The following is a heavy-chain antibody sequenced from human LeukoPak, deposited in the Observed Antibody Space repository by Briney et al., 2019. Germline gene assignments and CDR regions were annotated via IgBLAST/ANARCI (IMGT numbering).Heavy chain of an antibody. Sequence: SVTVSCKASGGTFSSYAISWVRQGPGPGLEWMGGIIPIFGTANYAQKFQGRVTITADKSTSTAYMELSSLRSEDTAVYYCASHSGVPTAAGTGYYYYGMDVWGKGTTVTVSS. CDR3: ASHSGVPTAAGTGYYYYGMDV. J-gene: IGHJ6*04. CDR2: IIPIFGTA. V-gene: IGHV1-69*06. CDR1: GGTFSSYA. D-gene: IGHD6-13*01.